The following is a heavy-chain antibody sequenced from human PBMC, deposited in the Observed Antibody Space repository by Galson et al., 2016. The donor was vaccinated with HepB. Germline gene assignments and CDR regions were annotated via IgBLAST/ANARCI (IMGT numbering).Heavy chain of an antibody. CDR1: GFTFSSYA. Sequence: SLRLSCAASGFTFSSYAMHWVRQAPGKGLEWVAVISYDGSYESYAGAVKGRFTISRDNFKNTLYLQLNSLRAEETAVYYCARAVHCSGCYWDKWGQGTLVAVSS. V-gene: IGHV3-30*04. CDR3: ARAVHCSGCYWDK. D-gene: IGHD3-10*02. CDR2: ISYDGSYE. J-gene: IGHJ4*02.